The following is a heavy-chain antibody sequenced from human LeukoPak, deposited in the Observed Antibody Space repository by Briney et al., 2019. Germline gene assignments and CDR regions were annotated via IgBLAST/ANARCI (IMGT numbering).Heavy chain of an antibody. V-gene: IGHV3-23*01. J-gene: IGHJ4*02. Sequence: GGSLRLSCAASGFTFSSYAMSWVRQAPGKGLEWVSAISGSGGSTYYADSVKGRFTISRDNSKNTLYLQMNSLRAKDTAVYYCAKENTIFGVVIIPFDYWGQGTLVTVSS. D-gene: IGHD3-3*01. CDR3: AKENTIFGVVIIPFDY. CDR1: GFTFSSYA. CDR2: ISGSGGST.